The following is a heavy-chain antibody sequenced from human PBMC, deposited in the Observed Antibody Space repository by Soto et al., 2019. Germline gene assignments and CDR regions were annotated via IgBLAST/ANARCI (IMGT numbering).Heavy chain of an antibody. Sequence: EVQLLESGGGLVQPGGSLRLSCAASGFTFSSYAMTWVRQAPGKGLEWVSSISGSGVTTNYADTVKGRFIVSRDNYKNTVSLQMNSLRAEDTAVYYSARPPYCGGDCYYLDFWGQGTLVTVSS. J-gene: IGHJ4*02. CDR1: GFTFSSYA. CDR2: ISGSGVTT. D-gene: IGHD2-21*02. V-gene: IGHV3-23*01. CDR3: ARPPYCGGDCYYLDF.